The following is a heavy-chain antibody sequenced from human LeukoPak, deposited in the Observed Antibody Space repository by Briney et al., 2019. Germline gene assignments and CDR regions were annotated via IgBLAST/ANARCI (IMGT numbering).Heavy chain of an antibody. CDR2: ISGSGGST. V-gene: IGHV3-23*01. CDR1: GFTFSSYA. CDR3: AKRGRYSSGWYDY. D-gene: IGHD6-19*01. Sequence: GGSLRLSCAASGFTFSSYAMSWVRQAPGKGLEWVPAISGSGGSTYYADSVKGRFTISRDNSKNTLYLQMNSLRAEDTAVYYCAKRGRYSSGWYDYWGQGTLVTVSS. J-gene: IGHJ4*02.